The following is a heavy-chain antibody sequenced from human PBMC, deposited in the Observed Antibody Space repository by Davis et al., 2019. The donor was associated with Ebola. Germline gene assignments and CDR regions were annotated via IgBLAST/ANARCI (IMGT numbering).Heavy chain of an antibody. D-gene: IGHD6-6*01. CDR3: ARDRSIAARLSHWFDP. CDR1: GGSISSYY. CDR2: IYYSGST. J-gene: IGHJ5*02. Sequence: PSETLSLTCTVSGGSISSYYWSWIRQPPGKGLEWIGYIYYSGSTNYNPSLKSRVTISVDTSKNQFSLKLSSVTAADTAVYYCARDRSIAARLSHWFDPWGQGTLVTVSS. V-gene: IGHV4-59*01.